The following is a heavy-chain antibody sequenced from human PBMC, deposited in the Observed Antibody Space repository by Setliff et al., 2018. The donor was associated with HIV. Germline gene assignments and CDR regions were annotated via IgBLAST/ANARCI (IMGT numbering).Heavy chain of an antibody. D-gene: IGHD5-12*01. CDR1: GFTFSNAW. V-gene: IGHV3-15*01. CDR2: IRNKKNGGTT. CDR3: TTEDPWLRFGH. J-gene: IGHJ5*02. Sequence: GGSLRLSCAAAGFTFSNAWMTWVRQAPGKGLEWVARIRNKKNGGTTYCAAPVEGRFTISRDDSKNTLYLQMNSLKTEDTAVYYCTTEDPWLRFGHWGQGTLGTVSS.